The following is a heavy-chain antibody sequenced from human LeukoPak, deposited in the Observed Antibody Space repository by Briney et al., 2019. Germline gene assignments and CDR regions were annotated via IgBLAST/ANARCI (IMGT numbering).Heavy chain of an antibody. J-gene: IGHJ3*01. Sequence: GGSLRLSCAASGFTFSVSAMTWARQAPGKGLDWVSLISFSGANTYYADSVKGRFTISRDNSKDTLFLQMNSLRAEDTAIYYCARDIQLSTWGLGTMVTVSS. D-gene: IGHD5-24*01. CDR1: GFTFSVSA. V-gene: IGHV3-23*01. CDR3: ARDIQLST. CDR2: ISFSGANT.